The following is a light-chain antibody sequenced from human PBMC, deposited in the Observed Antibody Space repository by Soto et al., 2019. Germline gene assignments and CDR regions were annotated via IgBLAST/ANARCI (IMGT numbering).Light chain of an antibody. CDR1: QDISNY. CDR2: DAS. Sequence: DIQMTQSPSSLSASVGDRVTITCQASQDISNYLNWYQQKPGKAPKLLIYDASNLETRVPSRFSGSGSGTDFTFTISSLQPEDIATYYCQQYDNLPITFGQGTRREIK. V-gene: IGKV1-33*01. J-gene: IGKJ5*01. CDR3: QQYDNLPIT.